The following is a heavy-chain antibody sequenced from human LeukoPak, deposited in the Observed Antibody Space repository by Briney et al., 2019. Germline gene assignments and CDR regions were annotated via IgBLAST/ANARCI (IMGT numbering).Heavy chain of an antibody. J-gene: IGHJ1*01. V-gene: IGHV3-30*18. CDR2: ISYDGSNK. Sequence: GGPLRLSCAASGFTFSSYGMHWVRQDPGKGLEWVAVISYDGSNKYYADSVKGRFTISRDNSKNTLYLQMNSLRAEDTAVYYCAKDRGSSSWYLSEYFQHWGQGTLVTVSS. CDR3: AKDRGSSSWYLSEYFQH. D-gene: IGHD6-13*01. CDR1: GFTFSSYG.